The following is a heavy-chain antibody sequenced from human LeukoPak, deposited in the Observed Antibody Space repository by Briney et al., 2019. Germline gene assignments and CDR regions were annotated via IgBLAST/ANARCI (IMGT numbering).Heavy chain of an antibody. CDR3: ARKLLEEQWLAFYYYMDV. CDR2: IYYSGST. CDR1: GGPISSSSYY. J-gene: IGHJ6*03. V-gene: IGHV4-39*01. Sequence: SETLSLTCTVSGGPISSSSYYWGWIRLPPGKGLEWIGSIYYSGSTYYNPSLKSRVTISVDTSKNQFSLKLSSVTAADTAVYYCARKLLEEQWLAFYYYMDVWGKGTAVTVSS. D-gene: IGHD6-19*01.